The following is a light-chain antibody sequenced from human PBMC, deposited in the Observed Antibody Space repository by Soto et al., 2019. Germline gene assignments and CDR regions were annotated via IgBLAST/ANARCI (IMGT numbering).Light chain of an antibody. Sequence: VLTQSPGTLSFSAGERASLSCRASQSVSSSYLAWYQQKPGQAPRRLIYGASSRATDIPDRITGSGSGTDFTLTISRLEPEDFAVYYCQHYGSTPWTFGQGTKV. CDR2: GAS. J-gene: IGKJ1*01. V-gene: IGKV3-20*01. CDR1: QSVSSSY. CDR3: QHYGSTPWT.